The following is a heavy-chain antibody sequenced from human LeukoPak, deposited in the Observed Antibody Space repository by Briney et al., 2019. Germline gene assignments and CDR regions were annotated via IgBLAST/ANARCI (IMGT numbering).Heavy chain of an antibody. CDR3: GKTDIYFNPIDY. Sequence: PSETLSLTCAVSGVSISSSEWWFWVRQPPGQGLEWIGEIHRAGRTRYTPSLKSRVTISMDYSKNQFSLKLTSVTAADTAIYYCGKTDIYFNPIDYWGPGSLVTVPS. CDR2: IHRAGRT. CDR1: GVSISSSEW. V-gene: IGHV4-4*02. J-gene: IGHJ4*02. D-gene: IGHD3-9*01.